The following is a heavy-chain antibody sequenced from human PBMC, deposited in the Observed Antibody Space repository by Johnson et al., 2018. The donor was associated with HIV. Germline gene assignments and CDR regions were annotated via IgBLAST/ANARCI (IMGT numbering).Heavy chain of an antibody. J-gene: IGHJ3*02. CDR3: AKDRTSGGFDAFDI. D-gene: IGHD3-10*01. V-gene: IGHV3-33*06. Sequence: VQLVESGGGLVQPGSSLRLSCAASGFTFSNYAMHWVRQAPGKGLEWVARVWCDGGNIYYADSVKGRFTIFRDNSKNTLYLQMNSLRAEDTAGYFCAKDRTSGGFDAFDIWGQGTMVTVSS. CDR1: GFTFSNYA. CDR2: VWCDGGNI.